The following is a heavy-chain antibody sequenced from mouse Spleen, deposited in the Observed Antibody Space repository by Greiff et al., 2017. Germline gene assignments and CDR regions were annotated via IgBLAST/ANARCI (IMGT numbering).Heavy chain of an antibody. CDR1: GYAFTNYL. Sequence: VQLQQSGAELVRPGTSVKVSCKASGYAFTNYLIEWVKQRPGQGLEWIGVINPGSGGTNYNEKFKGKATLTADKSSSTAYMQLSSLTSEDSAVYFCARSGPIYYDYDEFAYWGQGTLVTVSA. V-gene: IGHV1-54*01. J-gene: IGHJ3*01. CDR3: ARSGPIYYDYDEFAY. D-gene: IGHD2-4*01. CDR2: INPGSGGT.